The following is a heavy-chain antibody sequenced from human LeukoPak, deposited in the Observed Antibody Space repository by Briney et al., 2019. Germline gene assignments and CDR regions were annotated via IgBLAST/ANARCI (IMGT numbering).Heavy chain of an antibody. CDR3: ARGVWCSGGSCYNEYFQH. D-gene: IGHD2-15*01. V-gene: IGHV1-18*01. J-gene: IGHJ1*01. Sequence: ASVKVSCKASGYTFTSYGISWVRQAPGQGLEWMGWISAYNGNTNYAQKLQGRVTMTTDTSTSTAYMELRSLRSDDTAVYYCARGVWCSGGSCYNEYFQHWGQGTLVTVSS. CDR1: GYTFTSYG. CDR2: ISAYNGNT.